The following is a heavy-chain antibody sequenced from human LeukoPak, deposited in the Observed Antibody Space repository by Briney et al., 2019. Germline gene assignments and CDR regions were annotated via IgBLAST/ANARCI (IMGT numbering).Heavy chain of an antibody. J-gene: IGHJ4*02. V-gene: IGHV3-30*18. CDR1: GFTFSSYG. CDR2: ISYDGSNK. Sequence: GGSLRLSCAAPGFTFSSYGMHWVRQAPGKGLEWVAVISYDGSNKYYADSVKGRFTISRDNSKNTLYLQMNSRRAEDTAVYYCAKDQGYRAPGRNSDYWGQGTLVTVSS. D-gene: IGHD5-12*01. CDR3: AKDQGYRAPGRNSDY.